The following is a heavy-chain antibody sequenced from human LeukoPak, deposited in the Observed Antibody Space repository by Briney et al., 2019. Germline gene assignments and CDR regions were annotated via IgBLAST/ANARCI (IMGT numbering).Heavy chain of an antibody. Sequence: SETLSLTCSVSGGSISSSSNYWGWIRQPPGKGLDWIGTIYYSGSTYYNPSLKSRVTISVDTSKNQFFLNLNSVTAADTAVYYCARDRLVYSQSMRYWGQGTLVTVSS. CDR3: ARDRLVYSQSMRY. CDR2: IYYSGST. D-gene: IGHD6-13*01. CDR1: GGSISSSSNY. V-gene: IGHV4-39*07. J-gene: IGHJ4*02.